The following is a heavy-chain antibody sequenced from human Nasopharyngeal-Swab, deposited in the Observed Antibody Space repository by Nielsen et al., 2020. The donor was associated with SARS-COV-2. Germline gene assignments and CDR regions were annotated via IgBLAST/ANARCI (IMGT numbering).Heavy chain of an antibody. D-gene: IGHD5-12*01. CDR1: GLGFSNYE. Sequence: GESLKISCAASGLGFSNYEMNWVRQAPGKGLEWISYISTTTATIYYADSVKGRFTISRDNAKHSLYLQMNRLRAEDTAVYYCAREVPYSGHYDAFDIWGQGTMVAVSA. CDR3: AREVPYSGHYDAFDI. V-gene: IGHV3-48*03. J-gene: IGHJ3*02. CDR2: ISTTTATI.